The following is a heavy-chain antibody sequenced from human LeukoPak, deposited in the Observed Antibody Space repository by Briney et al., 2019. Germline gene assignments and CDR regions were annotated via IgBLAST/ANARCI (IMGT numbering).Heavy chain of an antibody. Sequence: PSQTLSLTCTVSGGSISSGGYYWSWIRQHPGKGLEWIGYIYYSGSTYYNPSLKSRVTISVDTSKNQFSLKLSSVTAADTAVYNCAVSSSWHGVDYWGQGTLVTVSS. CDR2: IYYSGST. D-gene: IGHD6-13*01. CDR1: GGSISSGGYY. J-gene: IGHJ4*02. CDR3: AVSSSWHGVDY. V-gene: IGHV4-31*03.